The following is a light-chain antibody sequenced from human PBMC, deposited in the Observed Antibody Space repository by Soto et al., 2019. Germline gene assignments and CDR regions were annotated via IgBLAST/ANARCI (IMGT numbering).Light chain of an antibody. V-gene: IGLV2-11*01. CDR2: TVT. Sequence: QSALTQPRSVSGSPGPSVTISCTGTSSDVGGYNYVSWYQQHPGKAPKLMIYTVTKRPSGVPDRFSGSKSDNTASLTISGLQADDEADYYCCSYAGSSSYVFGTGTKLTVL. J-gene: IGLJ1*01. CDR3: CSYAGSSSYV. CDR1: SSDVGGYNY.